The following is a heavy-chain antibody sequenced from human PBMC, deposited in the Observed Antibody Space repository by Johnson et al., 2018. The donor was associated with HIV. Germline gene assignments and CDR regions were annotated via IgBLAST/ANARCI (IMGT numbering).Heavy chain of an antibody. D-gene: IGHD6-13*01. Sequence: QVQLVESGGGLVKPGGSLRLSCAASGFTFSSYGMHWVRQAPGKGLEWVAFIRYDGSNKYYADSVKGRFTISRDNSKNTLYLQMNSLRAEDTAVYYCARERIAAAWLDAFDIWGKGTMVTVSS. CDR3: ARERIAAAWLDAFDI. CDR1: GFTFSSYG. CDR2: IRYDGSNK. J-gene: IGHJ3*02. V-gene: IGHV3-30*02.